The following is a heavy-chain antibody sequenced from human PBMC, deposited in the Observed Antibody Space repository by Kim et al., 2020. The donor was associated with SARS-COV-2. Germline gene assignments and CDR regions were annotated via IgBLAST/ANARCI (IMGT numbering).Heavy chain of an antibody. D-gene: IGHD3-9*01. CDR2: IRSKAYGGTT. CDR3: TTYLTLSRLRYFDWLSPLDY. CDR1: GFTFGDYA. J-gene: IGHJ4*02. Sequence: GGSLRLSCTASGFTFGDYAMSWFRQAPGKGLEWVGFIRSKAYGGTTEYAASVKGRFTISRDDSKSIAYLQMNSLKTEDTAVYYCTTYLTLSRLRYFDWLSPLDYWGQGTLVTVSS. V-gene: IGHV3-49*03.